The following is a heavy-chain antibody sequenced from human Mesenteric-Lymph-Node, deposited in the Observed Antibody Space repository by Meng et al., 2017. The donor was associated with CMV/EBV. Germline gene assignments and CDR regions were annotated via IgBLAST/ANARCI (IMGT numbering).Heavy chain of an antibody. V-gene: IGHV4-59*08. CDR2: IYDSGTT. J-gene: IGHJ3*02. D-gene: IGHD3-22*01. Sequence: CTVSGVSISNYYWNWVRQSPGKGLEWIGYIYDSGTTNYDPSLKSRVTISIDTSNNKFSLKLSSVTAADTAVYYCARLSGWLYDAFDIWGQGTMVTVSS. CDR3: ARLSGWLYDAFDI. CDR1: GVSISNYY.